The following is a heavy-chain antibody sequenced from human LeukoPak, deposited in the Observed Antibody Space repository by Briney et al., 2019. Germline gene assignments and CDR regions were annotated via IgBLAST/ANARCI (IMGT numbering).Heavy chain of an antibody. CDR2: INAYNGNT. D-gene: IGHD6-19*01. CDR1: GYIFSSYG. J-gene: IGHJ4*02. V-gene: IGHV1-18*01. Sequence: ASVKDSCKASGYIFSSYGISWVRQPPGQGLEWMGWINAYNGNTKYAQKFQGRVTMTTDTSTSTGYMELRSLRSDDTAVYYCARDRHASSGWTGEFDYWGQGTLVTVSS. CDR3: ARDRHASSGWTGEFDY.